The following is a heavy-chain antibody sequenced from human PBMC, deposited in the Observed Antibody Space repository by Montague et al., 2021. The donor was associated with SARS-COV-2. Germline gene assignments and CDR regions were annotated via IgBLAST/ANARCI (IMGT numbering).Heavy chain of an antibody. D-gene: IGHD3-9*01. CDR1: RGSFSNYY. Sequence: SETLSLTCAVSRGSFSNYYWTWIRQSPGKGLEWIGEINQGGAPNYTPSLKSRVTISLDTSKKQISLKLNSVTVADTAVFFCARGRRVQGSFLLFDSVSSGALDVWAQGSLVIVSS. J-gene: IGHJ3*01. CDR3: ARGRRVQGSFLLFDSVSSGALDV. CDR2: INQGGAP. V-gene: IGHV4-34*01.